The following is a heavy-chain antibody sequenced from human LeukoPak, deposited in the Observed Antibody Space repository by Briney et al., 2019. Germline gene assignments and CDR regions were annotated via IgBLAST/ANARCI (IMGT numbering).Heavy chain of an antibody. CDR3: ARSYSGRLNWFDP. V-gene: IGHV3-53*01. Sequence: GGSLRLSCAASGFTVSTNYMNWGRQAPGKGLEWVSVIYSGGTTYYADSVKGRFTISRDNSKNTVYLQMNSLRAEDTAVYYCARSYSGRLNWFDPWGQGTLVTVSS. J-gene: IGHJ5*02. D-gene: IGHD1-26*01. CDR1: GFTVSTNY. CDR2: IYSGGTT.